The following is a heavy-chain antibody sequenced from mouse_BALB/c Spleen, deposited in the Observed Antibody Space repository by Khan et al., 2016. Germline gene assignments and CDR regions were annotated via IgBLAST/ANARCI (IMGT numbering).Heavy chain of an antibody. CDR2: INTYSGES. D-gene: IGHD1-1*01. CDR1: GYTFTNYG. Sequence: QIHLVQSGPELKRPGKTVKISCKASGYTFTNYGINWVKQAPGKGLKWMGWINTYSGESTYADDFKGRFAFSLETSANTAYLQINNLKNEDTATXCCARYRYYYGSSRYFDVWGAGTTVTVSS. J-gene: IGHJ1*01. CDR3: ARYRYYYGSSRYFDV. V-gene: IGHV9-3-1*01.